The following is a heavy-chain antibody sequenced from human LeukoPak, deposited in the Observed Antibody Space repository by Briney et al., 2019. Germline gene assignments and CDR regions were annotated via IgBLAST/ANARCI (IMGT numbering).Heavy chain of an antibody. D-gene: IGHD3-9*01. CDR1: GVSIRSGSYY. Sequence: PSETLSLTCNVSGVSIRSGSYYWSWIRQPAGKGLERVGRIYTSGTTNYNPSVKSRVTISVGTSKSQFSLKLSSVTAADTAVYYCAREVSDYDILTGWIDYWGQGTLVSVSS. V-gene: IGHV4-61*02. CDR2: IYTSGTT. J-gene: IGHJ4*02. CDR3: AREVSDYDILTGWIDY.